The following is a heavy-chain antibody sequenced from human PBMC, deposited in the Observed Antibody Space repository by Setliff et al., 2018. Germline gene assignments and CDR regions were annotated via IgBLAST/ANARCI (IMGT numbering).Heavy chain of an antibody. CDR3: ARRTEYYNFWSGYYDY. CDR2: IYYSGRT. J-gene: IGHJ4*02. CDR1: GGSISSSSYY. Sequence: KPSETLSLTCTVSGGSISSSSYYWGWIRQPPGKGLEWIGSIYYSGRTYYNPSLKSRVTISVDTSKNQFSLKLSSVTAADTAVYYCARRTEYYNFWSGYYDYWGQGTLVTVSS. V-gene: IGHV4-39*07. D-gene: IGHD3-3*01.